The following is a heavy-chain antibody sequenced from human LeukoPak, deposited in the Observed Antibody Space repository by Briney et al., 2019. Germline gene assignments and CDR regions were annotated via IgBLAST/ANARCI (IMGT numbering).Heavy chain of an antibody. Sequence: GGSLRLSCAASGFTFSSYGMHWVRQAPGKGLGWVAVIWYDGSNKYYADSVKGRFTISRDNSKNTLYLQMNSLRAEDTAVYYCARSSSYYPDYWGQGTLVTVSS. V-gene: IGHV3-33*01. CDR1: GFTFSSYG. D-gene: IGHD3-22*01. CDR2: IWYDGSNK. J-gene: IGHJ4*02. CDR3: ARSSSYYPDY.